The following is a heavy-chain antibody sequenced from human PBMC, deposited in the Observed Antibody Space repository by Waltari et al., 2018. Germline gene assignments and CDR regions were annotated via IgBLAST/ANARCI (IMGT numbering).Heavy chain of an antibody. D-gene: IGHD4-4*01. V-gene: IGHV1-69*02. J-gene: IGHJ6*02. CDR3: AIGRTVTTVYYYYGMDV. CDR1: GGTFSSYT. Sequence: QVQLVQSGAEVKKHGSSVKVSCKASGGTFSSYTNSWVRQAPGQGPEWMGRIIPILRIANYARKFQGRVTITADKSTSTAYMELSSLRSEDTAVYYCAIGRTVTTVYYYYGMDVWGQGTTVTVSS. CDR2: IIPILRIA.